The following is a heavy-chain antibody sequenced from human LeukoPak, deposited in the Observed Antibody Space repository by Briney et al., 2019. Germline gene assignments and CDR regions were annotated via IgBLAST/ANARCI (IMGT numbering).Heavy chain of an antibody. D-gene: IGHD6-19*01. V-gene: IGHV3-30*04. J-gene: IGHJ4*02. CDR1: GFTFSSHA. CDR2: ISYDGSNK. Sequence: GGSLRLSCAASGFTFSSHAMHWVRQAPGKGLEWVAVISYDGSNKYYADSVKGRFTISRDNSKNTLYLQMNSLRAEDTAVYYCAREGVAVAGCFDYWGQGTLVTVSS. CDR3: AREGVAVAGCFDY.